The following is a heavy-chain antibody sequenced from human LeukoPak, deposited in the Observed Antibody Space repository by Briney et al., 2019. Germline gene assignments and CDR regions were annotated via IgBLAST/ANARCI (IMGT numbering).Heavy chain of an antibody. Sequence: GGSLRLSCAASGFTLSNAWMSWVRQAPGKGLEWVGRIKSKTDGGTTDYAAPVKGRFTISRDDSKNTLYLQMNSLKTEDTAVYYCTTDIVVGATRTTDYWGQGTLVTVSS. CDR1: GFTLSNAW. CDR3: TTDIVVGATRTTDY. V-gene: IGHV3-15*01. CDR2: IKSKTDGGTT. J-gene: IGHJ4*02. D-gene: IGHD1-26*01.